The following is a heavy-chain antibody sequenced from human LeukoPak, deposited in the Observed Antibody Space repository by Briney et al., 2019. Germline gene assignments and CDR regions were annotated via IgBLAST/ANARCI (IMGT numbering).Heavy chain of an antibody. CDR2: ISSNGGST. Sequence: GGSLRLSCAASGFTFSSYAMHWVRQAPGKGLEYVSAISSNGGSTYYANSVKGRFTISRDNSKNTLYLQMGSLRAEDMAVYYCARDRARYFDWLLYYWGQGTLVTVS. D-gene: IGHD3-9*01. V-gene: IGHV3-64*01. CDR1: GFTFSSYA. J-gene: IGHJ4*02. CDR3: ARDRARYFDWLLYY.